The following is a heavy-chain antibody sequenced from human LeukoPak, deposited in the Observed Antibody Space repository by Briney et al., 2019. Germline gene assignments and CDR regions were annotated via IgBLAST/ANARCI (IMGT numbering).Heavy chain of an antibody. CDR3: ARRGWYSYYYYMDV. J-gene: IGHJ6*03. CDR1: GGSFSGYY. CDR2: INHSEST. D-gene: IGHD3-22*01. Sequence: PSETLSLTCAVYGGSFSGYYWSWIRQPPGKGLEWIGEINHSESTNYNPSLKSRVTISVDTSKNQFSLKLSSVTAADTAVYYCARRGWYSYYYYMDVWGKGTTVTVSS. V-gene: IGHV4-34*01.